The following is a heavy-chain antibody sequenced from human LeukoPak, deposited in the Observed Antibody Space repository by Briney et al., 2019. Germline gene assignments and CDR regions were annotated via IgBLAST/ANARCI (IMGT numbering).Heavy chain of an antibody. V-gene: IGHV3-30*18. CDR2: ISYDGSNK. CDR1: GFTFSSYG. J-gene: IGHJ4*02. Sequence: GGSPRLSCAASGFTFSSYGMHWVRQAPGKGLEWVAVISYDGSNKYYADSVKGRFTISRDNSKNTLYLQMNSLRAEDTAVYYCAKGRWDSSGWYFDYWGQGTLVTVSS. CDR3: AKGRWDSSGWYFDY. D-gene: IGHD6-19*01.